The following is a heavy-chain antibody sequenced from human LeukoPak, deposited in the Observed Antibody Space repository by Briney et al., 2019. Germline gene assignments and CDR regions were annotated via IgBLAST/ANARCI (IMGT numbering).Heavy chain of an antibody. CDR3: ARLRGYCSSTSRYTLLRRYYFDY. V-gene: IGHV4-38-2*02. CDR1: GYSISSGYY. Sequence: PSETLSLTCTVSGYSISSGYYWGWIRQPPGKGLEWIGSIYHSGSTYYNPSLKSRVTISVDTSKNQYSLKLSSVTAADTAVYYCARLRGYCSSTSRYTLLRRYYFDYWGQGTLVTVSS. J-gene: IGHJ4*02. D-gene: IGHD2-2*02. CDR2: IYHSGST.